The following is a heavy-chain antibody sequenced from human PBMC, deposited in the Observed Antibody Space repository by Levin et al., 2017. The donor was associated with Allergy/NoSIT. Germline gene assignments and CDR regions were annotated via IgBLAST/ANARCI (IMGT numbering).Heavy chain of an antibody. J-gene: IGHJ4*02. CDR2: IYYSGNA. Sequence: PSETLSLTCTVSGGSISSGGFYWTWIRQHPGKGLEWIGYIYYSGNAYYNPSLKSRVTISVDTSKNQLSLKLNSVTAADTALYYCARVPGDYGDYGYFDLWGQGTLVTVSS. CDR1: GGSISSGGFY. V-gene: IGHV4-31*03. CDR3: ARVPGDYGDYGYFDL. D-gene: IGHD4-17*01.